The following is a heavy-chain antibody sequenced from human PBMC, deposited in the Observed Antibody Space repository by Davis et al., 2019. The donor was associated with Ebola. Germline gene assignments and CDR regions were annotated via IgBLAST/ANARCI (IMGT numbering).Heavy chain of an antibody. CDR3: ARDLPLRFLEWLSTAEYFQH. CDR1: GGSISSSNW. CDR2: IYHSGST. V-gene: IGHV4-4*02. J-gene: IGHJ1*01. D-gene: IGHD3-3*01. Sequence: PSETLSLTCTVSGGSISSSNWWSWVRQPPGKGLEWIGEIYHSGSTNYNPSLKSRVTISVDKSKNQFSLKLSSVTAADTAVYYCARDLPLRFLEWLSTAEYFQHWGQGTLVTVSS.